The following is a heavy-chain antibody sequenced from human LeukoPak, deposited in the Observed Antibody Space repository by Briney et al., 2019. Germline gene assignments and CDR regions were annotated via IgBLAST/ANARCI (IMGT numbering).Heavy chain of an antibody. D-gene: IGHD5-18*01. CDR1: GFTASSNH. CDR2: IKQDGSEK. J-gene: IGHJ4*02. CDR3: ARYGDTAMVHFDY. Sequence: GGSLRLSCAVSGFTASSNHMSWVRQAPGKGLEWVANIKQDGSEKYYVDSVKGRFTISRDNAKNSLYLQMNSLRAEDTAVYYCARYGDTAMVHFDYWGQGTLVTVSS. V-gene: IGHV3-7*05.